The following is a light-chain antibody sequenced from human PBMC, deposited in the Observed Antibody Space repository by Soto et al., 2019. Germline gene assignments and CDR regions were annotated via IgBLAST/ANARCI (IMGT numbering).Light chain of an antibody. Sequence: EIVLTQSPGTLSLSPGERATLSCRASQSVSSSYLAWYQQKPGQAPRLLLYGASSRATGIPDRFSGSGSATDFTLTISRLEPEDFAVYYCQRYGTSPPLTFGGGTKVESK. CDR2: GAS. CDR3: QRYGTSPPLT. CDR1: QSVSSSY. J-gene: IGKJ4*01. V-gene: IGKV3-20*01.